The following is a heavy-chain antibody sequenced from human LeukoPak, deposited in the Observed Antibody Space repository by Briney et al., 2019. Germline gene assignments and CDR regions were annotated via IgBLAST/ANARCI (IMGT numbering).Heavy chain of an antibody. V-gene: IGHV4-59*01. CDR3: ATDGGDAFDI. CDR1: GGSISSYY. CDR2: IYYSGST. D-gene: IGHD3-16*01. J-gene: IGHJ3*02. Sequence: SETLSLTCTVSGGSISSYYWSWIRQPPGKGLEWIEYIYYSGSTNYNPSLKSRVTISVDTSKNQFSLKLSSVTAADTAVYYCATDGGDAFDIWGQGTMVTVSS.